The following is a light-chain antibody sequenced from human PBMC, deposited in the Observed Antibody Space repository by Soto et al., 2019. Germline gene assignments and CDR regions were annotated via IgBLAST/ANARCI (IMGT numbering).Light chain of an antibody. J-gene: IGKJ4*01. V-gene: IGKV3-15*01. Sequence: EIVMTQSPATLSVSPGERATLSCRASQSVSSSLAWYQQRPGQAPRLLIYGASTRATGIPARFSGSGSGTEFPLTISSLQAEDFAVYYCQQYNNWPLTFGGGTKVEIK. CDR1: QSVSSS. CDR3: QQYNNWPLT. CDR2: GAS.